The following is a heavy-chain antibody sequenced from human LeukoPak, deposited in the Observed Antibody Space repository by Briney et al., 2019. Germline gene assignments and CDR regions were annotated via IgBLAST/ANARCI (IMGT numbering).Heavy chain of an antibody. V-gene: IGHV3-30*18. Sequence: PGRSLRLSCAASGFTFSSYGTHWVRQAPGKGLEWVAVISCDGSNKYYADSVKGRFTISRDNSKNTLYLQMNSLRAEDTAVYYCAKDYDSRPPGPFDIWGQGTMVTVSS. J-gene: IGHJ3*02. CDR1: GFTFSSYG. CDR2: ISCDGSNK. D-gene: IGHD3-22*01. CDR3: AKDYDSRPPGPFDI.